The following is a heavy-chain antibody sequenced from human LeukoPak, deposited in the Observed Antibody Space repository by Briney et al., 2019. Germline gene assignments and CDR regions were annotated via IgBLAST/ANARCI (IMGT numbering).Heavy chain of an antibody. CDR3: ARVRLKIVVVPAAIIYYYYGMDV. V-gene: IGHV4-34*01. Sequence: PSETLSLTCAVYGGSFSGYYWSWIRQPPGKGLEWIGEINHSGSTNYNPSLKSRVTISVDTSKNQFSLKLSSVTAADTAVYYWARVRLKIVVVPAAIIYYYYGMDVWGQGTTVTVSS. CDR1: GGSFSGYY. J-gene: IGHJ6*02. D-gene: IGHD2-2*01. CDR2: INHSGST.